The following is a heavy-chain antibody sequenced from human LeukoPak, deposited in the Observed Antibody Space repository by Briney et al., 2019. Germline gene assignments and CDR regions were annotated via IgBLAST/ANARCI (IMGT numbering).Heavy chain of an antibody. CDR2: ISSSSSTI. D-gene: IGHD2-2*01. CDR1: GFTFSSYS. V-gene: IGHV3-48*01. CDR3: ASPPFGCSSTSCYGY. Sequence: GGSLRLSRAASGFTFSSYSMNWVRQAPGKGLEWVSYISSSSSTIYYADSVKGRFSISRDSAKSSLYLQMNSLRAEDTAVYYCASPPFGCSSTSCYGYWGQGTLVSVSS. J-gene: IGHJ4*02.